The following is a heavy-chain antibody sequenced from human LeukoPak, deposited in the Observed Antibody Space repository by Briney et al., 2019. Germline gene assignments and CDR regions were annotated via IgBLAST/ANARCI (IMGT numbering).Heavy chain of an antibody. J-gene: IGHJ4*02. CDR1: GFTFSNYG. CDR2: IRSDESNK. Sequence: PGGSLRLSCAASGFTFSNYGMHWVRQAPGKGLEWVAFIRSDESNKYYADSVKGRFTISRDNSKNTLYLQMNSLRAEDTAVYYCAKRGDSRNFDYWGQGTLVTVSS. D-gene: IGHD3-10*01. CDR3: AKRGDSRNFDY. V-gene: IGHV3-30*02.